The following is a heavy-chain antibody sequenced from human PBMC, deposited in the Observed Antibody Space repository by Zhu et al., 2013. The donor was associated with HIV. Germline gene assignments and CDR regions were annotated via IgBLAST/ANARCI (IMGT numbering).Heavy chain of an antibody. J-gene: IGHJ3*02. CDR3: ARGPYCGGDCDDDAFDI. Sequence: QVQLVQSGAEVKKPGSSVKVSCKASGGTFSSYAISWVRQAPGQGLEWMGGIIPIFGTANYAQKFQGRVTITADESTSTAYMELSSLRSEDTAVYYCARGPYCGGDCDDDAFDIWGQGTMVTVSS. CDR1: GGTFSSYA. D-gene: IGHD2-21*02. V-gene: IGHV1-69*01. CDR2: IIPIFGTA.